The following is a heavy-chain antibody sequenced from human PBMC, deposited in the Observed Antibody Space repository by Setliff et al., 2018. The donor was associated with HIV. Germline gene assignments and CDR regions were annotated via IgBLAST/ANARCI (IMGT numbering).Heavy chain of an antibody. CDR1: GFTFSIYW. CDR2: IKQDGSEK. D-gene: IGHD3-22*01. CDR3: AREDYYDSTQTDD. J-gene: IGHJ4*02. V-gene: IGHV3-7*01. Sequence: PGGSLRLSCAASGFTFSIYWMNWVRQAPGKGLEWVANIKQDGSEKNYVDSVKGRFTISRDNAKNSLYLQMNSLRDEDTAVYYCAREDYYDSTQTDDWGQGALVTVSS.